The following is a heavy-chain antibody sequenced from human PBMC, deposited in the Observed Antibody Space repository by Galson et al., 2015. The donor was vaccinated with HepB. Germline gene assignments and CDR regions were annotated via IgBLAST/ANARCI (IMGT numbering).Heavy chain of an antibody. D-gene: IGHD3-10*01. V-gene: IGHV3-72*01. CDR3: ARGFHSFDL. J-gene: IGHJ3*01. Sequence: SLRLSCAASGFTFSDYYMDWVRQTPGKGLEWLARTRNKANGYTTEYAASVKDRFSISRDESKSSLFLQLDSLKTEDTAVYYGARGFHSFDLWGQGAMVPVSS. CDR1: GFTFSDYY. CDR2: TRNKANGYTT.